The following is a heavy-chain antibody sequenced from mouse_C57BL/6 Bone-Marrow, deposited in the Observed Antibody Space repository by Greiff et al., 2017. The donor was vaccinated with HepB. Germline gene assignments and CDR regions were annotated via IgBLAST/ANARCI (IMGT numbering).Heavy chain of an antibody. CDR1: GYTFTSYG. CDR2: IYPRSGNT. V-gene: IGHV1-81*01. CDR3: AREGYYYGTERAY. Sequence: QVQLKQSGAELARPGASVKLSCKASGYTFTSYGISWVKQRTGQGLEWIGEIYPRSGNTYYNEKFKGKATLTADKSSSTAYMELRSLTSEDSAVYFCAREGYYYGTERAYWGQGTLVTVSA. D-gene: IGHD1-1*01. J-gene: IGHJ3*01.